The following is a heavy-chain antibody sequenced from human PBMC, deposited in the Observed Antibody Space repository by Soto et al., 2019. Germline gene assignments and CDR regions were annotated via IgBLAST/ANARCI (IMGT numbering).Heavy chain of an antibody. D-gene: IGHD1-7*01. CDR1: GGSFAGDNW. J-gene: IGHJ4*02. V-gene: IGHV4-4*02. Sequence: PSETVSLGCAVSGGSFAGDNWGTRVRQPPGQGLESIGEIYRTGSTHSNPSLKSRVTISLDKSENQFPLKVASPTAADTALSHRAGRAPGTRADYCGQGTLAT. CDR3: AGRAPGTRADY. CDR2: IYRTGST.